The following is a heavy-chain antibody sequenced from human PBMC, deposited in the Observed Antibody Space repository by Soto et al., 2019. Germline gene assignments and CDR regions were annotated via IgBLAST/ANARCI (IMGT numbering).Heavy chain of an antibody. Sequence: SETLSLTCAVYGGSFSGYYWSWIRQPPGKGLEWIGEINHSGSTNYNPSLKSRVTISVDTSKNQFSLKLSSVTAADTAVYYCARDLINPYYDFWSGYPNWFDPWGQGTLVTVSS. CDR2: INHSGST. J-gene: IGHJ5*02. D-gene: IGHD3-3*01. CDR1: GGSFSGYY. CDR3: ARDLINPYYDFWSGYPNWFDP. V-gene: IGHV4-34*01.